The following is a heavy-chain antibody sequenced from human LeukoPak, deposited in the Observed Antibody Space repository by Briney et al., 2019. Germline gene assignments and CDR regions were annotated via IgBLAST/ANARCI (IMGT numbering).Heavy chain of an antibody. V-gene: IGHV1-2*06. D-gene: IGHD2/OR15-2a*01. J-gene: IGHJ3*02. CDR3: AREMKISRFDAFDI. CDR1: GYTFNTYY. Sequence: VASVKVSCKTSGYTFNTYYLHWVRQAPGQGLEWMGRINPYSGDTTFAQRFQGRVTMTRDTSIGTAYMELSRLRSDDTAVYYCAREMKISRFDAFDIWGQGTMVTVSS. CDR2: INPYSGDT.